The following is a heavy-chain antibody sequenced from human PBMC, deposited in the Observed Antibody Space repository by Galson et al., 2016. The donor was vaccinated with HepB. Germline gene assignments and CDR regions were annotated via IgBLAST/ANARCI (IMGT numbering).Heavy chain of an antibody. CDR1: GFSLSTSRMR. D-gene: IGHD6-13*01. Sequence: PALVKPTQTLTLTCTFSGFSLSTSRMRMNGVRQPPGKALYWLERIDRNDNKLYNASLKTSLTISKATSKNRVVLTMTNMDPVDTATYYCARIAAAGPYYFGMDVWGQGTTVTVSS. J-gene: IGHJ6*02. CDR2: IDRNDNK. V-gene: IGHV2-70*04. CDR3: ARIAAAGPYYFGMDV.